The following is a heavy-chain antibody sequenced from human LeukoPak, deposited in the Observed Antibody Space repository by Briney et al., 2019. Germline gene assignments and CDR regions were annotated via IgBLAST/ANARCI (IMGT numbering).Heavy chain of an antibody. Sequence: PLGGSLRLSCAASGFSIGTYWMSWVRQAPGKGLEWVSGISGSGGSTYYAESVKGRFTISRDNSKNTLYLQMSSLRAEDTAVYYCAKDFGYYDSSGLLDYWGQGTLVTVSS. D-gene: IGHD3-22*01. CDR1: GFSIGTYW. V-gene: IGHV3-23*01. CDR2: ISGSGGST. J-gene: IGHJ4*02. CDR3: AKDFGYYDSSGLLDY.